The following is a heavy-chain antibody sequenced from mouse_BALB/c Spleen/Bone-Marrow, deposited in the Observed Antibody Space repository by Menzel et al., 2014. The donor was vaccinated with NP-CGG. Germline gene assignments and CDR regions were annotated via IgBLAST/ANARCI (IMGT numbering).Heavy chain of an antibody. CDR2: IAPGSGST. V-gene: IGHV1S41*01. CDR3: ARSRDGYFDV. CDR1: GYTFTSYW. Sequence: DLVKPGASVKLSCKASGYTFTSYWINWIKQRPGQGLEWIGRIAPGSGSTYYNEMFKGKATLTVDTSSSTAYIQLSSLSSEDPAVYFCARSRDGYFDVWGAGTTVTGSS. J-gene: IGHJ1*01.